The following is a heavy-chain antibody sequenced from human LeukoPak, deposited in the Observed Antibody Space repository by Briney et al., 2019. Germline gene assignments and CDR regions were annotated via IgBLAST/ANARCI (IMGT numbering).Heavy chain of an antibody. D-gene: IGHD3-10*01. Sequence: PGGSLRLSCAASGFTFRDYYMAWVRQAPGKGLEWVSSISTSGTNKEYAESLRGRFIISRDNSNNALYLQMNSLRADDTAIYYCAKASVPVISQNFFDLWGQGTGVTVSS. V-gene: IGHV3-11*01. CDR3: AKASVPVISQNFFDL. CDR2: ISTSGTNK. J-gene: IGHJ5*02. CDR1: GFTFRDYY.